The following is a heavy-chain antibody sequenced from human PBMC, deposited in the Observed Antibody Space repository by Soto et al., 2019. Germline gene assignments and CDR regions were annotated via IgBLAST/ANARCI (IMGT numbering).Heavy chain of an antibody. CDR3: ASPSSAYCSDTSCYVDTFHY. V-gene: IGHV4-38-2*01. D-gene: IGHD2-2*01. Sequence: KPSETLSLTCAVSITNIYYFGWIRQPPGKGLEWIGSIYHSGSTYYNPSLKSRVTISVETSRNQFSLKLRSVTAADTAVYFCASPSSAYCSDTSCYVDTFHYWGQGTMVTVSS. CDR2: IYHSGST. CDR1: ITNIYY. J-gene: IGHJ4*02.